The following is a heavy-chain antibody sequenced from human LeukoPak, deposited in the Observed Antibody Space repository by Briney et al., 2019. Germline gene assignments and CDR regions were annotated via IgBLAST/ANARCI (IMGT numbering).Heavy chain of an antibody. CDR3: ARDSLPSIYYGMDV. CDR1: GYTFTGYY. CDR2: INPNSGGT. Sequence: GASVKVSCKASGYTFTGYYIHWVRQAPGQGLEWMGWINPNSGGTNYAQKFQGRVTMTRDTSISTAYMELSRLRSDDTAVYYCARDSLPSIYYGMDVWGQGTTVTVSS. D-gene: IGHD1-26*01. V-gene: IGHV1-2*02. J-gene: IGHJ6*02.